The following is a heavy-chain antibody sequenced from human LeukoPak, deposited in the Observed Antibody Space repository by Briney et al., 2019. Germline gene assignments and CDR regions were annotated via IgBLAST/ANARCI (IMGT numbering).Heavy chain of an antibody. V-gene: IGHV3-13*01. CDR1: GFTFSSYD. CDR3: ARDGYNSEFDY. Sequence: GGSLRLSCAASGFTFSSYDMRWVRQATGKGLEWVSAIGTAGDTYYPGSVKGRFTISRENAKNSLYLQMNSLRAGDTAVYYCARDGYNSEFDYWGQGTLVTVSS. J-gene: IGHJ4*02. D-gene: IGHD5-24*01. CDR2: IGTAGDT.